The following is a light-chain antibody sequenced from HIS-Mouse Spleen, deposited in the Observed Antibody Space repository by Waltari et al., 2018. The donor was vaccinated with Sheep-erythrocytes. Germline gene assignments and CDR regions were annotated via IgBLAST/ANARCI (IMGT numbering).Light chain of an antibody. J-gene: IGLJ2*01. CDR1: KLGDKY. Sequence: SYELTQPPSVSVSPGQTASITCSGDKLGDKYACWYQQKPGQSPVLVIYQDSKRPSGIPGRFSGSNSGKTATLTISGTQAMDEADYYCQAWDSSTAWNVVFGGGTKLTVL. CDR2: QDS. V-gene: IGLV3-1*01. CDR3: QAWDSSTAWNVV.